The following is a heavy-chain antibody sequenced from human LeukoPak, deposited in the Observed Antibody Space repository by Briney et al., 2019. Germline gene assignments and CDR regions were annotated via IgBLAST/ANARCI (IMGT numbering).Heavy chain of an antibody. CDR3: ARSRRFRDSGMDY. Sequence: GGSLRLSCAASGFTFSSYAMHWVRQAPGKGLEWVAVISYDGSNKYYADSVKGRFTISRDNYKNTLYLQMNSLRAEDTAVYYCARSRRFRDSGMDYWGQGTLVTVSS. V-gene: IGHV3-30*04. D-gene: IGHD6-25*01. J-gene: IGHJ4*02. CDR2: ISYDGSNK. CDR1: GFTFSSYA.